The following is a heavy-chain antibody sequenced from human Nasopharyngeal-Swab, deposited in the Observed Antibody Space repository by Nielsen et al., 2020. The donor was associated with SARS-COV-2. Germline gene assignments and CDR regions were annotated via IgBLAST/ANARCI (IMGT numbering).Heavy chain of an antibody. J-gene: IGHJ6*02. CDR3: ARGPRSKDRYYYGSGSYWESMDV. CDR2: INAGNGNT. CDR1: GYTFTSYA. D-gene: IGHD3-10*01. Sequence: ASVKVSCKASGYTFTSYAMHWVRQAPGQRLEWMGWINAGNGNTKYSQKFQGRVTITRDTSASTAYMELSSLRSEDTAVYYCARGPRSKDRYYYGSGSYWESMDVWGQGTTVTVSS. V-gene: IGHV1-3*01.